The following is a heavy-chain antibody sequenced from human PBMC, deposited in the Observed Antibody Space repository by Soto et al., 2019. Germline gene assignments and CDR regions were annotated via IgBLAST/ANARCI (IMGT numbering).Heavy chain of an antibody. Sequence: GASVKVSCKASGYTFTSYGISWVRQAPGQGLEWMGWISAYNGNTNYAQKLQGRVTMTTDTSTSTAYMELRSLRSDDTAVYYCARARGGGWELLRGYYYYGMDVWGQGTTVTVSS. CDR3: ARARGGGWELLRGYYYYGMDV. CDR2: ISAYNGNT. V-gene: IGHV1-18*01. CDR1: GYTFTSYG. D-gene: IGHD1-26*01. J-gene: IGHJ6*02.